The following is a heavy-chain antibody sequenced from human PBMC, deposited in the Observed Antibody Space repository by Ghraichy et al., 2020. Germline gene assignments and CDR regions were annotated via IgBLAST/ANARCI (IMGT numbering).Heavy chain of an antibody. CDR3: TTGGYDGYYYYYMDV. D-gene: IGHD5-12*01. CDR1: GFTFSNAW. V-gene: IGHV3-15*01. Sequence: GESLRLSCAASGFTFSNAWMSWVRQAPGKGLEWVGRIKSKTDGGTTDYAAPVKGRFTISRDDSKNTLYLQMNSLKTEDTAVYYCTTGGYDGYYYYYMDVWGKGTTVTVSS. J-gene: IGHJ6*03. CDR2: IKSKTDGGTT.